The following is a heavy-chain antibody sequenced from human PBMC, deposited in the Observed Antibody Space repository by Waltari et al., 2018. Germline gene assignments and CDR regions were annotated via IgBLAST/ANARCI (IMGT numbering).Heavy chain of an antibody. J-gene: IGHJ3*02. D-gene: IGHD3-22*01. CDR1: GGSISSYY. V-gene: IGHV4-59*01. Sequence: QVQLQESGPGLVKPSETLSLTCPVSGGSISSYYWSWIRQPPGKGLEWIGYIYYSGSTNYHPSLKSRVTISVDTSKNQFSLKLSSVTAADTAVYYCARTYYYDSSAYYGAFDIWGQGTMVTVSS. CDR2: IYYSGST. CDR3: ARTYYYDSSAYYGAFDI.